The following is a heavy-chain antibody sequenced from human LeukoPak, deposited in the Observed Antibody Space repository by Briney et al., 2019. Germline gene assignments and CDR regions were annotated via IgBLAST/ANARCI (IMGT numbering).Heavy chain of an antibody. CDR3: ARNAGNSDVDY. J-gene: IGHJ4*02. CDR2: FYYGGST. V-gene: IGHV4-39*01. Sequence: SETLSLTCTVSRDSIIRSNFYWGWIRQPPGKGLEWIGRFYYGGSTSYNPSLKSRVTMSEDTPKSEFSLNLNSVTAADTAVYYCARNAGNSDVDYWGQGTLVTVSS. CDR1: RDSIIRSNFY. D-gene: IGHD4-23*01.